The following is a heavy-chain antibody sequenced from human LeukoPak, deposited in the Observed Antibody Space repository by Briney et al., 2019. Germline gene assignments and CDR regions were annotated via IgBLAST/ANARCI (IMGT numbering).Heavy chain of an antibody. CDR1: GFTFSSYS. CDR2: ISRSSSTT. CDR3: AKDGTYYDSSGFSVAEYFQH. J-gene: IGHJ1*01. Sequence: GGSLRLSCAASGFTFSSYSMNWVRQAPGKGLEWVSYISRSSSTTYYADSVKGRITISRDNAKNSLYLQMNSLRAEDTAVYFCAKDGTYYDSSGFSVAEYFQHWGQGTLVTVSS. D-gene: IGHD3-22*01. V-gene: IGHV3-48*04.